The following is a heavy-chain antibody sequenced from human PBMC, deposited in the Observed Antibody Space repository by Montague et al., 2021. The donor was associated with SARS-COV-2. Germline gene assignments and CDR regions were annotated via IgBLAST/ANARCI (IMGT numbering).Heavy chain of an antibody. J-gene: IGHJ6*02. Sequence: SETLSLTCTVSGGSITNYYCSWIRQHPARGPVWIVYINYNRSTEYSNSFMSRVTMSIDTSKNQLSLLLNSVTAADTAVYYCARTTYFDLASIYYYVMDVWGRGTTVTVSS. V-gene: IGHV4-59*08. CDR2: INYNRST. CDR1: GGSITNYY. CDR3: ARTTYFDLASIYYYVMDV. D-gene: IGHD3-9*01.